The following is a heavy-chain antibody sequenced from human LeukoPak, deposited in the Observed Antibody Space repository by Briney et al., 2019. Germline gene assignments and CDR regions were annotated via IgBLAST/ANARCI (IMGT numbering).Heavy chain of an antibody. CDR2: IYYSGST. CDR3: ARERAPYYYDSSGYHRVFDY. D-gene: IGHD3-22*01. Sequence: SETLSLTCTVSGGSISSSRYYWDWIRQPPGKGLEWIGSIYYSGSTYYNPSLKSRVTISVDTSKNQFSLKLSSVTAADTAIYYCARERAPYYYDSSGYHRVFDYWGQGTLVTVSS. J-gene: IGHJ4*02. CDR1: GGSISSSRYY. V-gene: IGHV4-39*07.